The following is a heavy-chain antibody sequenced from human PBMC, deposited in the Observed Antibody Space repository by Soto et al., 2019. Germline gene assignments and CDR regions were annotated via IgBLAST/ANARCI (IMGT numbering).Heavy chain of an antibody. CDR3: GRESSGSGWSFDF. CDR2: TNTYNQNT. V-gene: IGHV1-18*04. Sequence: ASVKVSCKASGYTFTNYPITWVRQAPGQGLEWMGWTNTYNQNTIYAQKFQGRVTMTTDTSTSTSYLELGSLRSDDTAVYYCGRESSGSGWSFDFWGQASLVTVSS. D-gene: IGHD6-19*01. J-gene: IGHJ4*02. CDR1: GYTFTNYP.